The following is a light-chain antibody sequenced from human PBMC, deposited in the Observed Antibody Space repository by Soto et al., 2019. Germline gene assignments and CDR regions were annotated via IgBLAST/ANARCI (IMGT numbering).Light chain of an antibody. Sequence: SVLTHAPSVSAAPGPKVPLSCSGSSSHIGNNYVSWYQQFPGTAPKPLIYDNNKRPSGIPDRFSGSKSGTSATLGITGLQTGDEADYYCGTWDSTLSAGVFGTGTKVTVL. J-gene: IGLJ1*01. V-gene: IGLV1-51*01. CDR1: SSHIGNNY. CDR2: DNN. CDR3: GTWDSTLSAGV.